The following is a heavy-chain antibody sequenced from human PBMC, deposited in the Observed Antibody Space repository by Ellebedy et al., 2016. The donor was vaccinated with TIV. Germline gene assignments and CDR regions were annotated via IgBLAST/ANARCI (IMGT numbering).Heavy chain of an antibody. D-gene: IGHD5-18*01. Sequence: GESLKISCAASGFTFSSYAMSWVRQAPGKGLEWISAISGSGGSTYYADSVKGRFTISRDNSKNTLYLQMNSLRAEDTAVYYCAKVGGYSYGSELDYWGQGTLVTVSS. CDR1: GFTFSSYA. CDR3: AKVGGYSYGSELDY. J-gene: IGHJ4*02. CDR2: ISGSGGST. V-gene: IGHV3-23*01.